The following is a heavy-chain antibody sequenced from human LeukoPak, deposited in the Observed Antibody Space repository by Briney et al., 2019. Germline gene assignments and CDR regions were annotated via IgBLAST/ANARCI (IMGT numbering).Heavy chain of an antibody. V-gene: IGHV4-39*07. J-gene: IGHJ3*02. CDR1: GGSISSSSYY. CDR3: ARDLTMIVVYDAFDI. D-gene: IGHD3-22*01. Sequence: SETLSLTCTVSGGSISSSSYYWGWIRQPPGKGLEWIGSIYYSGSTYYNPSLKSRVTISVDTSKNQFSLKLSSVTAADTAVYYCARDLTMIVVYDAFDIWGQGTMVTVSS. CDR2: IYYSGST.